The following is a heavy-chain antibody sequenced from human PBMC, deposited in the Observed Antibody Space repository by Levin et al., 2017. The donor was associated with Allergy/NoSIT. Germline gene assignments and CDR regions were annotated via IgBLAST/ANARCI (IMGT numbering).Heavy chain of an antibody. CDR2: IDPSDSYT. J-gene: IGHJ5*02. V-gene: IGHV5-10-1*01. Sequence: ASVKVSCKTYGYNFTSFWISWVRQMPGKGLEWMGRIDPSDSYTTYSPSFQGHVSISVDKSIRTVYLQWGSLEASDTAIYYCANTPDCGGGSCYSDRWFDPWGQGTLVSVSS. D-gene: IGHD2-15*01. CDR3: ANTPDCGGGSCYSDRWFDP. CDR1: GYNFTSFW.